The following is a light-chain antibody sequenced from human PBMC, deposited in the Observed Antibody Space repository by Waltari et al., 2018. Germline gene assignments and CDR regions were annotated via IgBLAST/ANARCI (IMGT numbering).Light chain of an antibody. V-gene: IGKV3-20*01. CDR2: GAS. CDR3: QQYGSSIMYT. J-gene: IGKJ2*01. CDR1: QRLTKNY. Sequence: LSLSPGERATLSCRASQRLTKNYLAWYQQKPGQAPRLLIYGASSRAAGIPDRFSGSGSGTDFTLTISRLEPEDFAVYYCQQYGSSIMYTFGQGTKLEIK.